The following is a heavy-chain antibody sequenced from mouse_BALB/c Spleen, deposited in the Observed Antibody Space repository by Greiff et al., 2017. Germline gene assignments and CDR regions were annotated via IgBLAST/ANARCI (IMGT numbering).Heavy chain of an antibody. Sequence: VQLKQSGAELVRSGASVKLSCTASGFNIKDYYMHWVKQRPEQGLEWIGWIDPENGDTEYAPKFQGKATMTADTSSNTAYLQLSSLTSEDTAVYYCNAPPYYGSYHYWGQGTTLTVSS. V-gene: IGHV14-4*02. CDR1: GFNIKDYY. CDR3: NAPPYYGSYHY. J-gene: IGHJ2*01. CDR2: IDPENGDT. D-gene: IGHD2-10*01.